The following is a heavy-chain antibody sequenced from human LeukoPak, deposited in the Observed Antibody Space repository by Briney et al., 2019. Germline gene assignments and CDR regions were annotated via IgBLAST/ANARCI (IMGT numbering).Heavy chain of an antibody. CDR3: ARHRSSATAAAEDF. Sequence: GESLKISCKGSGYNFAAYCIGWVRQMPGKGLEWMGIICPDDSDTRYSPSFQGQVTISADKSISTAYLQWSSLKASDTAMYYCARHRSSATAAAEDFWGQGTLVTVSS. CDR1: GYNFAAYC. V-gene: IGHV5-51*01. CDR2: ICPDDSDT. D-gene: IGHD6-13*01. J-gene: IGHJ4*02.